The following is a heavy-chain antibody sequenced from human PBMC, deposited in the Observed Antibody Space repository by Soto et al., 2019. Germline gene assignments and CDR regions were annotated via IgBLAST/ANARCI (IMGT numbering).Heavy chain of an antibody. D-gene: IGHD3-10*01. CDR3: ARGGASVQVRGVIRWFDP. CDR2: IYYSGST. Sequence: SETLSLTCTVSGGSISSGDYYWSWIRQPPGKGLEWIGYIYYSGSTYYNPSLKSRVTISVDTSKNQFSLKLSSVTAADTAVYYCARGGASVQVRGVIRWFDPWGQGTLVTVSS. J-gene: IGHJ5*02. CDR1: GGSISSGDYY. V-gene: IGHV4-30-4*01.